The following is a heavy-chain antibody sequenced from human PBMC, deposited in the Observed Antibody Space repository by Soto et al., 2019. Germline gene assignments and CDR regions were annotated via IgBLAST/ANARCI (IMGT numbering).Heavy chain of an antibody. D-gene: IGHD6-13*01. CDR3: AREGAVQQQQTWGGYYYYYGMDV. Sequence: PSQTLSLTCAISVDSVSSNSAVWNWIRQSPSRGLEWLGRTYYRSKWYNDYAVSVKSRITINPDTSKNQFSLQLISVTPEDTAVYYCAREGAVQQQQTWGGYYYYYGMDVWGQGTTVTVSS. CDR1: VDSVSSNSAV. V-gene: IGHV6-1*01. CDR2: TYYRSKWYN. J-gene: IGHJ6*02.